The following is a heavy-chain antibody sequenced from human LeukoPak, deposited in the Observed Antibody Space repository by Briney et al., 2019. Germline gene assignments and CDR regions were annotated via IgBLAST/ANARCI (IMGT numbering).Heavy chain of an antibody. CDR3: ARDMWQQLESNWFNP. CDR1: GGTFSSCA. D-gene: IGHD6-13*01. J-gene: IGHJ5*02. V-gene: IGHV1-69*13. CDR2: IIPIFGTA. Sequence: ASVKVSCKASGGTFSSCAISWVRQAPGQGLEWMGGIIPIFGTANYAQMFQGRVTITADESTSTAYMELSSLRSEDTAVYYCARDMWQQLESNWFNPWDQGTLVTVSS.